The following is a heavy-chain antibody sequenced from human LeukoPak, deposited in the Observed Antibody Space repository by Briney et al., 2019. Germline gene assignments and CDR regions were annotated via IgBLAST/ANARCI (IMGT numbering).Heavy chain of an antibody. Sequence: PSETLSLTCTVSGGSISSYYWSWIRQPPGKGLEWIGYIYYSGSTKYKPSLKSRVTISVDTSKNQFSLKLSSVTAADTAVYYCARGRFLEAFDIWGQGTMVTVSS. CDR2: IYYSGST. CDR3: ARGRFLEAFDI. CDR1: GGSISSYY. V-gene: IGHV4-59*01. J-gene: IGHJ3*02. D-gene: IGHD3-3*01.